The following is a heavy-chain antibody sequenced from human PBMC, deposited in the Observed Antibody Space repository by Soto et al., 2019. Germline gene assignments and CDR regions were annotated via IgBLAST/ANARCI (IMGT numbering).Heavy chain of an antibody. CDR2: IYHSGST. CDR3: ARGPYSSSWYGVSYYFDY. D-gene: IGHD6-13*01. V-gene: IGHV4-30-2*01. CDR1: GGSISSGGYS. J-gene: IGHJ4*02. Sequence: SETLSLICAVSGGSISSGGYSWSWIRQPPGKGLEWIGYIYHSGSTYYNPSLKSRVTISVDRSKNQFSLKLSSVTAADTAVYYCARGPYSSSWYGVSYYFDYWGQGTLVTVSS.